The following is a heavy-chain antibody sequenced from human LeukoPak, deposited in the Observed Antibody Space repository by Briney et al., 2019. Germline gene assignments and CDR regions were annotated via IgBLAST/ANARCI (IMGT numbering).Heavy chain of an antibody. J-gene: IGHJ5*02. CDR1: GGSISSSNYY. D-gene: IGHD5-12*01. V-gene: IGHV4-39*07. CDR2: IYYSGGT. CDR3: ARVHASGYNIYNWFDP. Sequence: SETLSLTCTVSGGSISSSNYYWGWVRQPPGKGLEWIGSIYYSGGTYYNPSLKSRVTISIDTSKDQFSLSLRSVTAADTAVFYCARVHASGYNIYNWFDPWGQGTLVTVSS.